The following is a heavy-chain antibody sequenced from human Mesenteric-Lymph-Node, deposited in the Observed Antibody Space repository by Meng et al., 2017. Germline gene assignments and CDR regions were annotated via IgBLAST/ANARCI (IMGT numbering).Heavy chain of an antibody. CDR3: ATAIAVAGPCFDY. CDR2: INPNSGGT. Sequence: ASVKVSCKASGYTFTSYDINWVRQATGQGLEWMGRINPNSGGTNYAQKFQGRVTMTRDTSISTAYMELSRLRSDDTAVYYCATAIAVAGPCFDYWGQGTLVTVSS. CDR1: GYTFTSYD. J-gene: IGHJ4*02. D-gene: IGHD6-19*01. V-gene: IGHV1-2*06.